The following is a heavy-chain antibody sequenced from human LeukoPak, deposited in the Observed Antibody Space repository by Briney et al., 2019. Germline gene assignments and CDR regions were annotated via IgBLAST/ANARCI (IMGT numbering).Heavy chain of an antibody. V-gene: IGHV4-61*02. CDR3: ARESGSYLWRSWLNP. CDR2: ISTSGST. D-gene: IGHD3-16*01. CDR1: GGSINSDNYY. Sequence: SETLSLTCTVPGGSINSDNYYWSWIRQPAGKGLEWIGRISTSGSTNYNPSLKSRVTMSVDTSKNQFSLKLNSVTAADTAVYYCARESGSYLWRSWLNPWGQGTLVTVSS. J-gene: IGHJ5*02.